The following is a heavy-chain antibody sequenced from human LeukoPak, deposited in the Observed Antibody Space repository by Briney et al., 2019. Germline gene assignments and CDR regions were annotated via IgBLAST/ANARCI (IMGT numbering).Heavy chain of an antibody. CDR2: ISASNGDT. CDR3: ARAPSEYYDFWSGYYTDYGMGV. CDR1: GYTFTNYG. Sequence: GASVKVSCKASGYTFTNYGITWVRQAPGQGLEWMGWISASNGDTHYSEKFQDRITVTTDTSTSTAYMELSSLRSEDTAVYYCARAPSEYYDFWSGYYTDYGMGVWGQGTTVTVSS. V-gene: IGHV1-18*01. D-gene: IGHD3-3*01. J-gene: IGHJ6*02.